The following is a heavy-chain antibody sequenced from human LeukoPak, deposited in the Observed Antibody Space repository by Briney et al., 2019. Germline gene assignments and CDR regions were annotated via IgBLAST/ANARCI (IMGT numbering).Heavy chain of an antibody. Sequence: PGGSLRLSCAASGFTFSTYWMHWVRQALGKGLVWVSRINTDGSSTTYADSVKGRFTISRANASNTLYLQVSSLRAEDTSVYYCARQSYYYDSSGYYHDYWGQGTLVTVSS. J-gene: IGHJ4*02. CDR1: GFTFSTYW. V-gene: IGHV3-74*01. D-gene: IGHD3-22*01. CDR2: INTDGSST. CDR3: ARQSYYYDSSGYYHDY.